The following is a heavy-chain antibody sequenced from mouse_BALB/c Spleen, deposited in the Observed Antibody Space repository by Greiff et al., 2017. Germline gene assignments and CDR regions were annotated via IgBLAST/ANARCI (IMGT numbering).Heavy chain of an antibody. CDR2: IWAGGST. Sequence: VQLQESGPGLVAPSQSLSITCTVSGFSLTSYGVHWVRQPPGKGLEWLGVIWAGGSTNYNSALMSRLSISKDNSKSQVFLKMNSLQTDDTAMYYCATYGQPAWFAYWGQGTLVTVSA. J-gene: IGHJ3*01. D-gene: IGHD1-1*02. CDR1: GFSLTSYG. V-gene: IGHV2-9*02. CDR3: ATYGQPAWFAY.